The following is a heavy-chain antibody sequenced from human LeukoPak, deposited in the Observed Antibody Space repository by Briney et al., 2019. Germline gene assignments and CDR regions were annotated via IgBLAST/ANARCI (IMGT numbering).Heavy chain of an antibody. CDR1: GGSISSYY. CDR3: ARVSSSWYKGWFDP. J-gene: IGHJ5*02. V-gene: IGHV4-59*01. Sequence: PAETLSLTCTVSGGSISSYYWSWIRQPPGKGLEWLGYIYYSGSTNYNPSLKSRVTISVDTSKNQFSLKLSSVTAADTAVYYCARVSSSWYKGWFDPWGQGTLVTVSS. D-gene: IGHD6-13*01. CDR2: IYYSGST.